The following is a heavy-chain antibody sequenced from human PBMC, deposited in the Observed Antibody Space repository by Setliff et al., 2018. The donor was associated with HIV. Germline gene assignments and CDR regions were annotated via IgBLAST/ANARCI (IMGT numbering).Heavy chain of an antibody. CDR3: ATDRTQTGISMVRGKLNDPAGYPLDY. Sequence: ASVKVSCKASGYSFTSYAMHWVRQAPGQGLEWLAWINVYTGDTNFAQRFQGRVTMTRDPSTGTAYIELRNLRSDDTAVYYCATDRTQTGISMVRGKLNDPAGYPLDYWGPGTLVTVSS. J-gene: IGHJ4*02. D-gene: IGHD3-10*01. CDR1: GYSFTSYA. V-gene: IGHV1-18*04. CDR2: INVYTGDT.